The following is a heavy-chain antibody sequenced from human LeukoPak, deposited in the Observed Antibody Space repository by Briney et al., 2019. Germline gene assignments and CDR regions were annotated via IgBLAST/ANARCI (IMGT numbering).Heavy chain of an antibody. CDR3: AKVRNKGEIRGAFDY. D-gene: IGHD3-10*01. CDR2: ISSSGSTI. V-gene: IGHV3-48*03. CDR1: GFTFSSYE. J-gene: IGHJ4*02. Sequence: GGSLRLSCAASGFTFSSYEMNWVRQAPGKGLEWVSYISSSGSTIYYADSVKGRFTISRDNAKNSLYLQMNSLRAEDTAVYYCAKVRNKGEIRGAFDYWGQGTLVTVSS.